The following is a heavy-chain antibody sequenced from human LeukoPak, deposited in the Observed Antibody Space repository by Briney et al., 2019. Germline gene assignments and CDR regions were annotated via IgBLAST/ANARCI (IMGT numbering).Heavy chain of an antibody. CDR1: GGSISSYY. D-gene: IGHD6-13*01. CDR2: IYTSGST. CDR3: ARVTEDSSSWYGYYYYGMDV. Sequence: SETLSLTCTVSGGSISSYYWSWIRQPAGKGLEWIGRIYTSGSTNYNPSLKSRVTMSVDTSKNQFSLKLSSVTAADTAVYYCARVTEDSSSWYGYYYYGMDVWGQGTTATVSS. J-gene: IGHJ6*02. V-gene: IGHV4-4*07.